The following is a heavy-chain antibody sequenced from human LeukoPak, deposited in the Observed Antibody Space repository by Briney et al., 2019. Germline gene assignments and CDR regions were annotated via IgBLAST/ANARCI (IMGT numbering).Heavy chain of an antibody. D-gene: IGHD1-14*01. CDR1: GGTFSSYA. J-gene: IGHJ3*01. CDR3: ARGISGDGTYDAFDF. V-gene: IGHV1-69*10. CDR2: IIPRLGIA. Sequence: SVKVSCKASGGTFSSYAISWVRQAPGQGLEWMGWIIPRLGIANYAQKFQGRVTTSADKSTSTAYMELSSLRSEDTAVYYCARGISGDGTYDAFDFWGQGTMVTVSS.